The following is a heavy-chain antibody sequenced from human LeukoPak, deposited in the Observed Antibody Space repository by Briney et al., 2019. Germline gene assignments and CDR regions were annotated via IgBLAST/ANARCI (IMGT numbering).Heavy chain of an antibody. J-gene: IGHJ4*02. CDR3: ARGVSYYDFWSGYYTYYFDY. V-gene: IGHV1-18*04. Sequence: ASVKVSCKASGYTFTGYYMHWVRQAPGQGLEWMGWISAYNGNTNYAQKLQGRVTMTTDTSTSTAYMELRSLRSDDTAVYYCARGVSYYDFWSGYYTYYFDYWGQGTLVTVSS. D-gene: IGHD3-3*01. CDR1: GYTFTGYY. CDR2: ISAYNGNT.